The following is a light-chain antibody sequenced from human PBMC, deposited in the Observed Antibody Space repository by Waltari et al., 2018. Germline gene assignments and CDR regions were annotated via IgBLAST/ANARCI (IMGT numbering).Light chain of an antibody. CDR1: QSVSRA. CDR2: DAS. V-gene: IGKV3-20*01. Sequence: IVLTQSPGTLSLSPGETATLCCRASQSVSRALVWYQQKPGQAPRLLIYDASRRAPGIPDRFSGSGSGTDFSLTISRLEPEDFAVYYCQKYERLPATFGQGTKVEIK. J-gene: IGKJ1*01. CDR3: QKYERLPAT.